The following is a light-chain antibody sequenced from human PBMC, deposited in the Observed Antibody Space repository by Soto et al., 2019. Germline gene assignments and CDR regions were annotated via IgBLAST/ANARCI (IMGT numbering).Light chain of an antibody. J-gene: IGKJ5*01. V-gene: IGKV3-11*01. CDR2: DAS. CDR1: QSVSSY. CDR3: QQRSNWLIT. Sequence: EIVLTQSTATLSLSPGERATLSCRASQSVSSYLAWYQQKPGQAPRLLIYDASNRATGIPARFSGSGSGTDLTLTISSLEPEDFAVYYCQQRSNWLITFGQGTRLEIK.